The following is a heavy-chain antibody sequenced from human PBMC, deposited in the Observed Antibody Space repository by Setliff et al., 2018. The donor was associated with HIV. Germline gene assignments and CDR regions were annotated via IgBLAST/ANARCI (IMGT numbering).Heavy chain of an antibody. D-gene: IGHD3-16*01. CDR1: GDPISSGSYY. V-gene: IGHV4-61*09. CDR2: IHTTGCT. Sequence: PSETLSLTCSVSGDPISSGSYYWSWIRLPAGKGLEWIGQIHTTGCTNYNPSLKSRVTISIDTSKNQFSLKLNSVTATDTAVYYCAKRTFGSGRFDPWGQGTLVTVSS. J-gene: IGHJ5*02. CDR3: AKRTFGSGRFDP.